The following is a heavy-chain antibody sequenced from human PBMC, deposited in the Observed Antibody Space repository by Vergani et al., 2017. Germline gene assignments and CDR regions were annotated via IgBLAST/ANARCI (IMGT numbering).Heavy chain of an antibody. D-gene: IGHD2-2*01. CDR1: GFTFSDYY. CDR3: ARDPRDIVVVPAAPTWFDP. J-gene: IGHJ5*02. V-gene: IGHV3-11*01. CDR2: ISSSGSTI. Sequence: QVQLVESGGGLVKPGGSLRLSCAASGFTFSDYYMSWIRQAPGKGLAWVSYISSSGSTIYYADSVKGRFTISRDNAKNSLYLQMNSLRAEDTAVYYCARDPRDIVVVPAAPTWFDPWGQGTLVTVSS.